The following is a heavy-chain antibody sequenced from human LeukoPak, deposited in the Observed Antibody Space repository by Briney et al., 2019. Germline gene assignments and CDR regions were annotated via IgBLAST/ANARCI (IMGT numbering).Heavy chain of an antibody. CDR2: INPYSGVT. J-gene: IGHJ4*02. CDR3: ARVGMAVELLIDY. Sequence: GASVKVSCKASGYTFTGYYMHWVRQAPGQGLEWMGWINPYSGVTNCAQKFQGRVTMTRDTSISTAYVELSRLTSDDSAVYYCARVGMAVELLIDYWGQGTQVTVSS. D-gene: IGHD2-15*01. V-gene: IGHV1-2*02. CDR1: GYTFTGYY.